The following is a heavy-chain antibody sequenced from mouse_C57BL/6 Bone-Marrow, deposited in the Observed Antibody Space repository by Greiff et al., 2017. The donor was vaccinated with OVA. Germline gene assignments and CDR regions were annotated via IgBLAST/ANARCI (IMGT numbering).Heavy chain of an antibody. CDR1: GFTFSSYG. V-gene: IGHV5-6*01. D-gene: IGHD1-1*01. Sequence: EVKLMESGGDLVKPGGSLKLSCAASGFTFSSYGMSWVRQTPDKRLEWVATISSGGSYTYYPDSVKGRFTISRDNAKTTRYLQTSSLTSEDTAMYYWARHGDYGSFFDYWGQGTTLTVTS. J-gene: IGHJ2*01. CDR3: ARHGDYGSFFDY. CDR2: ISSGGSYT.